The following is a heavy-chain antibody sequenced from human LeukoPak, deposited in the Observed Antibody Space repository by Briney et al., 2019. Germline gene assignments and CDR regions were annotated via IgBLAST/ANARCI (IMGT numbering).Heavy chain of an antibody. V-gene: IGHV1-69*05. CDR1: GGTLSSYA. J-gene: IGHJ5*02. CDR3: ARVTHSGSEGWFDP. CDR2: IIPIFGTA. D-gene: IGHD1-26*01. Sequence: GSSVKVSCKPSGGTLSSYAISWVRQAPGQGLEWMGGIIPIFGTANYAQKFQGRVTITTDESTSTAYMELSSLRSEDTAVYYCARVTHSGSEGWFDPWGQGTLVTVSS.